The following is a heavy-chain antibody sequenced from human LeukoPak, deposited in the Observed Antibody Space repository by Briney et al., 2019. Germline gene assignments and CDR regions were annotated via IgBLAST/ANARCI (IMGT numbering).Heavy chain of an antibody. V-gene: IGHV4-38-2*02. D-gene: IGHD3-22*01. CDR3: ARVGLDDSSGDA. Sequence: KPSETLSLTCTVSGYSISSGYYWGWIRQPPGKGLEWIGSIYHSGSTYYNPSLKSRVTISVDTSKNQFSLKLGSVTAADTAVYYCARVGLDDSSGDAWGQGTLVTVSS. CDR2: IYHSGST. CDR1: GYSISSGYY. J-gene: IGHJ5*02.